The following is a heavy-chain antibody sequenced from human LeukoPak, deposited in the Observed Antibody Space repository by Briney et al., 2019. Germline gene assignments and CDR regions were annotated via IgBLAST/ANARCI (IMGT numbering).Heavy chain of an antibody. CDR3: ARHFPVAAAEPENIDY. J-gene: IGHJ4*02. D-gene: IGHD6-13*01. V-gene: IGHV5-51*01. CDR2: IYPGDSDT. Sequence: GESLKISCKGSGYSFTSYWIGWVRQMPGKGLEWMGIIYPGDSDTRYSLSFQGQVTISADKSISTAYLQWSSLKASDTAMYYCARHFPVAAAEPENIDYWGQGTLVTVSS. CDR1: GYSFTSYW.